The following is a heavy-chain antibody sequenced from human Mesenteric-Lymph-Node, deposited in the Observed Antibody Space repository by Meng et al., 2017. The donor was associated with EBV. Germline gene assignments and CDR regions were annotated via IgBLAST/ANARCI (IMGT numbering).Heavy chain of an antibody. V-gene: IGHV1-69*01. CDR1: GGTLSSYA. CDR3: ARVVSATPWDAFDI. J-gene: IGHJ3*02. CDR2: IIPIFDTT. Sequence: RLVQLGVWVKKPGPSVKVPCKSYGGTLSSYAISWMRQAPGQGLEWMGGIIPIFDTTTYAQKFQGRVAITADESTSTAYMELSSLRSEDTAVYYCARVVSATPWDAFDIWGQGTMVTVSS. D-gene: IGHD2-15*01.